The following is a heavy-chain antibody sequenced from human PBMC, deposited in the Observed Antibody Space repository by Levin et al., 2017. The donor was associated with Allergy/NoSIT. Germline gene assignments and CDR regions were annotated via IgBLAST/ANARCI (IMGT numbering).Heavy chain of an antibody. D-gene: IGHD3-9*01. Sequence: TSETLSLTCTVSGGSISSSSYYWGWIRQPPGKGLEWIGSIYYNGITHHNPSLQSRVTVSVDTSKNQFSLRLSSVTAADTAVYYCARHPSNYDILTGQYNAPYFNWFDPWGQGTPVTVSS. J-gene: IGHJ5*02. CDR3: ARHPSNYDILTGQYNAPYFNWFDP. CDR1: GGSISSSSYY. V-gene: IGHV4-39*01. CDR2: IYYNGIT.